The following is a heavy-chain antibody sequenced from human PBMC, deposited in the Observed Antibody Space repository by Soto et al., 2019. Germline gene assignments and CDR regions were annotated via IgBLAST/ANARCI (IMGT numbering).Heavy chain of an antibody. J-gene: IGHJ4*02. V-gene: IGHV1-46*01. CDR2: INPSGGST. CDR3: ARVYCSGGSCYGAPYYFDY. Sequence: GASVKVSCKASGYTFTSYYMHWVRQAPGQGLEWMGIINPSGGSTSYAQKFQGRVTMTRDTSTSTVYMELSSLRSEDTAVYYCARVYCSGGSCYGAPYYFDYWGQGTLVTAPQ. CDR1: GYTFTSYY. D-gene: IGHD2-15*01.